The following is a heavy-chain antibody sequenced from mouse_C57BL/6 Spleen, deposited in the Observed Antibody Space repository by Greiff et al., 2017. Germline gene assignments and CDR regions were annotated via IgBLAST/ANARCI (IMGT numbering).Heavy chain of an antibody. V-gene: IGHV1-53*01. Sequence: VQLQQPGTELVKPGASVKLSCKASGYTFTSYWMHWVKQRPGQGLEWIGNINPSNGGTNYNEKFKSKATLTVDKSSSTAYMQLRSLTTEDSAVYYYGRRDDYDVWYFDDWGTGTTVTVSS. J-gene: IGHJ1*03. CDR1: GYTFTSYW. CDR2: INPSNGGT. CDR3: GRRDDYDVWYFDD. D-gene: IGHD2-4*01.